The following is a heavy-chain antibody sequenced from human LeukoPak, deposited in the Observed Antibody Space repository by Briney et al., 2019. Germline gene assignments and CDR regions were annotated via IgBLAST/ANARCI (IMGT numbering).Heavy chain of an antibody. D-gene: IGHD3-16*01. V-gene: IGHV3-49*03. CDR3: TRDWGGAQWRAY. J-gene: IGHJ4*02. CDR1: GFTFSDYA. CDR2: IRTKTNGGTT. Sequence: PGGSLRLSCTASGFTFSDYAMSWFRQASGKGLEWVGFIRTKTNGGTTEYAASVKGRFTISRDDSKSVAYLEMNRLQTEDTAIYYCTRDWGGAQWRAYWGQGTLVTVSS.